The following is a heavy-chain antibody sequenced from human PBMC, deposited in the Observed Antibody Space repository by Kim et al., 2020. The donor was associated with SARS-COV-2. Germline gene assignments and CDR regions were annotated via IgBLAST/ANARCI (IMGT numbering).Heavy chain of an antibody. D-gene: IGHD5-18*01. V-gene: IGHV4-34*01. J-gene: IGHJ6*02. Sequence: SETLSLTCALSGGSFSGFHWTWIRQTPGKGLEWIGDITDSGSTKYNPSLKSRVTISVDMFKMQFSLTLRSVTAADAGMFYCARVGYTYGPYYGLDVWGQG. CDR2: ITDSGST. CDR1: GGSFSGFH. CDR3: ARVGYTYGPYYGLDV.